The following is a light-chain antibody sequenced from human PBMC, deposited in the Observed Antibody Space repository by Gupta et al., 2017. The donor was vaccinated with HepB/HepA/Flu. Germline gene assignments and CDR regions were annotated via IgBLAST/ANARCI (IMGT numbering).Light chain of an antibody. J-gene: IGLJ3*02. Sequence: SVLTQPPSASGTPGQRVTISCSGGRSNIGSNNVHWYQQLPGTAPKLLIYKSDQRPSGVPDRFSGSKSDTSASLAITGLQSEDEAEYYCAAWDDSLDVRLFGGGTKLTVL. CDR1: RSNIGSNN. V-gene: IGLV1-44*01. CDR3: AAWDDSLDVRL. CDR2: KSD.